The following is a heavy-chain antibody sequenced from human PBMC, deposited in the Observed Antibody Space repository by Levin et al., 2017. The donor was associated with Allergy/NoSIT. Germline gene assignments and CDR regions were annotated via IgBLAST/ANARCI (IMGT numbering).Heavy chain of an antibody. Sequence: SETLSLTCSVSGDSIAISSHSWGWVRQPPGKGLEWIGITSHTGGTYHNPSLRSRVSISADTARNQFSLTLTSVTAADTAVYYCASGEDYCDGGTCYPNVPFVHWGQGSLVRVSS. CDR1: GDSIAISSHS. J-gene: IGHJ4*02. D-gene: IGHD3-22*01. V-gene: IGHV4-39*07. CDR3: ASGEDYCDGGTCYPNVPFVH. CDR2: TSHTGGT.